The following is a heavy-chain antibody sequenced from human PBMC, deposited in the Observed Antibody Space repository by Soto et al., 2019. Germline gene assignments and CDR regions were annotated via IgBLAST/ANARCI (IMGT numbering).Heavy chain of an antibody. J-gene: IGHJ4*02. CDR1: GYSFTNYW. Sequence: PGESLKISCKGSGYSFTNYWIAWVRQMPGKGLEWMGIINGGDSDTRYSPSFQGQVTVSVDKSISTAYLQWSSLKASDTAIYYCARPDSNRWYEYWGQGTPVTVSS. CDR2: INGGDSDT. V-gene: IGHV5-51*01. CDR3: ARPDSNRWYEY. D-gene: IGHD3-22*01.